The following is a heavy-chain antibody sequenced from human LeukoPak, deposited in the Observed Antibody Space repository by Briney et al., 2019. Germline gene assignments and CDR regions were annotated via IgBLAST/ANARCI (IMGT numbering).Heavy chain of an antibody. Sequence: GASVKVSCKVSGYTLTELSMHWVRQAPGKGLEWMGGIIPIFGTANYAQKFQGRVTITADESTSTAYMELSSLRSEDTAVYYCARGGYYGSGSYFDYWGQGTPVTVSS. CDR2: IIPIFGTA. J-gene: IGHJ4*02. V-gene: IGHV1-69*13. D-gene: IGHD3-10*01. CDR3: ARGGYYGSGSYFDY. CDR1: GYTLTELS.